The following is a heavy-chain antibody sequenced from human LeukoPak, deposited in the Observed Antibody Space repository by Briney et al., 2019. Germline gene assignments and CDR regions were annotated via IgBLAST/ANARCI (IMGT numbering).Heavy chain of an antibody. CDR2: IKQDGSEK. CDR1: GFTFSSYW. V-gene: IGHV3-7*01. Sequence: PGGSLRLSCAASGFTFSSYWMSWVRQAPGKGLEWVANIKQDGSEKYYVDSVKGRFTISRDNAKNSLYLQMNSLRAEDTAVYYCARDNWGDYDILTGYRYYYYYGMDVWGQGTTVTVSS. J-gene: IGHJ6*02. D-gene: IGHD3-9*01. CDR3: ARDNWGDYDILTGYRYYYYYGMDV.